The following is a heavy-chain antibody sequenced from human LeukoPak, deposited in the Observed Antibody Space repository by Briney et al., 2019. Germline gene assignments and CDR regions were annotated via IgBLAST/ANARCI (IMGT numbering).Heavy chain of an antibody. CDR3: ARQLSGGQWLVIPLTEDAFDI. CDR2: IYYSGST. J-gene: IGHJ3*02. CDR1: GGSISSSSYY. Sequence: SETLSLTCTVSGGSISSSSYYWGWIRQPPGKGLEWIGSIYYSGSTYYNPSLKSRVTISVDTSKNQFSLKLSSVTAADTAVYYCARQLSGGQWLVIPLTEDAFDIWGQGTMVTVSS. V-gene: IGHV4-39*01. D-gene: IGHD6-19*01.